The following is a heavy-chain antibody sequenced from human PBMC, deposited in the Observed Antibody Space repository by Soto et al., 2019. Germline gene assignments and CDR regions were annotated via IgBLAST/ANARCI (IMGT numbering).Heavy chain of an antibody. D-gene: IGHD1-26*01. CDR2: ICYDGSNK. V-gene: IGHV3-33*01. J-gene: IGHJ6*02. CDR3: ARDGLTLPPNYDYYGMDV. Sequence: PGGSLSLSCAASGCTFSSYGMHWVRQAPGKGLEWVAVICYDGSNKYYPDSVKGRFTISRDNSKTTLYLQMNSLRAEDTAVYYCARDGLTLPPNYDYYGMDVWGQGTTVTVSS. CDR1: GCTFSSYG.